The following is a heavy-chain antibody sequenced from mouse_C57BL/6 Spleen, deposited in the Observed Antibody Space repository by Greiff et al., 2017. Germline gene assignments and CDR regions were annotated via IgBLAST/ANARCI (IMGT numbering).Heavy chain of an antibody. CDR2: ILPGSCST. D-gene: IGHD1-1*01. CDR3: AAKDHYYDSGSAMDY. V-gene: IGHV1-9*01. J-gene: IGHJ4*01. Sequence: VKLQESGAELMKPGAPVKLFCKATGYTFTGYWIGGVKQRPGHCLEWIGEILPGSCSTNYNEKFKGKATFTADTSSNTAYMKLRSLTTEDSAIYYYAAKDHYYDSGSAMDYWGQGTSVTVSS. CDR1: GYTFTGYW.